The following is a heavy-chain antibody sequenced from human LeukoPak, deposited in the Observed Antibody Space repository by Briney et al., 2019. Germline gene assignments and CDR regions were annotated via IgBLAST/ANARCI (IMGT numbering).Heavy chain of an antibody. D-gene: IGHD3-10*01. CDR1: GFTFSGSV. CDR2: LSSSGVSI. Sequence: PGESLRLSCAASGFTFSGSVMNWVRQAPGKGLEWVSSLSSSGVSIHYADSVKGRFTISRDNSKNTLSLQMSSLRAEATAVYYCAKDLLLALWGQGTVVTVSS. CDR3: AKDLLLAL. J-gene: IGHJ3*01. V-gene: IGHV3-23*01.